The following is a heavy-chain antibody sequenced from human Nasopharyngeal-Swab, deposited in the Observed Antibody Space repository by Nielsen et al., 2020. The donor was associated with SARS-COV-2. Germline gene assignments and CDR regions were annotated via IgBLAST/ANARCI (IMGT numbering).Heavy chain of an antibody. Sequence: SGPTLVKPTQTLTLTCTFSGFSLSPSGMRVSWIRQLPGKALEWLARIDWDDDKFYSTSLKTKLTISKDTSKNRVVLTMTNMDPVDTATYYCARVDVDTSMTHWGQGTLVTVSS. CDR3: ARVDVDTSMTH. V-gene: IGHV2-70*04. D-gene: IGHD5-18*01. CDR1: GFSLSPSGMR. J-gene: IGHJ4*02. CDR2: IDWDDDK.